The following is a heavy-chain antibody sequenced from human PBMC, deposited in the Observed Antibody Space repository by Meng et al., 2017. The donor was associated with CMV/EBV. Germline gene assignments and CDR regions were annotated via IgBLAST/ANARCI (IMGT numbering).Heavy chain of an antibody. CDR1: GFTFGDYA. CDR3: TRSPFGVVVWFDP. J-gene: IGHJ5*02. Sequence: GESLKISCTASGFTFGDYAMSWVRQAPGKGLEWVGCIRSKAYGGTTEYAASVKGRFTISRDDSKSIAYLQMNSLKTEDTAVYYCTRSPFGVVVWFDPWGQGTLVTVSS. V-gene: IGHV3-49*04. D-gene: IGHD3-3*01. CDR2: IRSKAYGGTT.